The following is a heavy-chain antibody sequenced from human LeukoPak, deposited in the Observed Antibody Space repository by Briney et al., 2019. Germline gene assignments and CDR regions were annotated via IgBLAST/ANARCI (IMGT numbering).Heavy chain of an antibody. CDR3: ASSRYYYDSSGYYY. D-gene: IGHD3-22*01. CDR2: IWYDGSYK. Sequence: HPGGSLILSCAASGFTFSSYGMHWVRQAPGKGLEWVAVIWYDGSYKYYADSVKGRFTISRDNSKNTLYLQMNSLRAEDTAVYYCASSRYYYDSSGYYYWGQGTLVTVSS. V-gene: IGHV3-33*01. CDR1: GFTFSSYG. J-gene: IGHJ4*02.